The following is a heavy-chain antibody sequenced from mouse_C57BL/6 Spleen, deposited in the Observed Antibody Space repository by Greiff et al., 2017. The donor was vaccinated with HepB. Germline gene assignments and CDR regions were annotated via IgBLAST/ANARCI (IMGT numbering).Heavy chain of an antibody. V-gene: IGHV3-6*01. CDR3: ARGYDYDENFDY. D-gene: IGHD2-4*01. Sequence: VQLKESGPGLVKPSQSLSLTCSVTGYSITSGYYWNWIRQFPGNKLEWMGYISYDGSNNYNPSLKNRISITRDTSKNQFFLKLNSVTTEDTATYYCARGYDYDENFDYWGQGTTLTVSS. CDR1: GYSITSGYY. CDR2: ISYDGSN. J-gene: IGHJ2*01.